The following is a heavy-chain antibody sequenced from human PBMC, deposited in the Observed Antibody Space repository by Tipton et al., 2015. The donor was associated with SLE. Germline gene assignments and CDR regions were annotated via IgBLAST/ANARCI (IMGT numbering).Heavy chain of an antibody. Sequence: SLRLSCAASGFTFSSYSMNWVRQAPGKGLEWVSSISSSSSHIYYADSVKGRFTISRDNAKNSLYLQMNSLRAEDTAVYYCAREGIAAAVGYYYYMDVWGKGTTVTVSS. CDR1: GFTFSSYS. CDR2: ISSSSSHI. V-gene: IGHV3-21*01. D-gene: IGHD6-13*01. J-gene: IGHJ6*03. CDR3: AREGIAAAVGYYYYMDV.